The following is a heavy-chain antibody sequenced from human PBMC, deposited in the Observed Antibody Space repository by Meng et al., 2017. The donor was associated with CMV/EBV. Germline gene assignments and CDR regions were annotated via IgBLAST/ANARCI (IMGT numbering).Heavy chain of an antibody. Sequence: GFFSGYYWSWIRQPPGKGLEWIGEINHSGSTNYNPSLKSRVTISVDTSKNQFSLKLSSVTAADTAVYYCARKGRSSWYLLAEYFQHWGQGTLVTVSS. V-gene: IGHV4-34*01. J-gene: IGHJ1*01. D-gene: IGHD6-13*01. CDR1: GFFSGYY. CDR2: INHSGST. CDR3: ARKGRSSWYLLAEYFQH.